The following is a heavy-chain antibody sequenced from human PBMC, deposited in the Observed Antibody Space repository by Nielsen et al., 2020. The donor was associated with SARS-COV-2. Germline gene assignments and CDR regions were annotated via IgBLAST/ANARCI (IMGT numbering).Heavy chain of an antibody. CDR2: IYYSGST. CDR3: ARLRYYYGAFDY. CDR1: GGSISSYY. D-gene: IGHD3-10*01. J-gene: IGHJ4*02. Sequence: SETLSLTCTVSGGSISSYYWSWIRQPPGKGLEWIGYIYYSGSTNYNPSLKSRVTISVDTSKNQFSLKLSSVTAADTAVYYCARLRYYYGAFDYWGQGTLVTVSS. V-gene: IGHV4-59*08.